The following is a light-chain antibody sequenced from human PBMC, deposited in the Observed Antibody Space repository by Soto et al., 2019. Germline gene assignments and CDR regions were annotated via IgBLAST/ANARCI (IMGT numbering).Light chain of an antibody. CDR1: QNVLYSSNNKNY. CDR2: WAS. J-gene: IGKJ2*01. CDR3: LQYYNMYT. V-gene: IGKV4-1*01. Sequence: DIVLTQSPDSLAVSLGERATINCRSSQNVLYSSNNKNYLAWYQQKPGQPPKLLFYWASTRESGVPDRFSGSGSGTDFTLTISSLQAEDVAVYYGLQYYNMYTCGQGTKLEIK.